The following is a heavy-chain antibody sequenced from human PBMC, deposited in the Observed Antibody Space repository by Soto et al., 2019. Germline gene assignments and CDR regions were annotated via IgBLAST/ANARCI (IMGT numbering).Heavy chain of an antibody. D-gene: IGHD2-2*02. V-gene: IGHV3-49*04. CDR2: IRSKAYGGTT. CDR3: TSASNCSSTSCYKAGYYYGMGV. CDR1: GFTFGDYA. J-gene: IGHJ6*02. Sequence: GGSLRLSCTASGFTFGDYAMSWVRQAPGKGLEWVGFIRSKAYGGTTEYAASVKGRFTISRDDSKSIAYLQMNSLKTEDTAVYYCTSASNCSSTSCYKAGYYYGMGVWGQGTTVTVSS.